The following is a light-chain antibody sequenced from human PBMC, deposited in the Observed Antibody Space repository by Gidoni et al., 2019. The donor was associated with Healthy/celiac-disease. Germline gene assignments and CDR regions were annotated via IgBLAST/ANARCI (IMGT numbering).Light chain of an antibody. J-gene: IGKJ4*01. CDR3: QQLNSYPRL. CDR2: AAS. Sequence: DIQLTQSPSFLSASVGDRVTITCRASQGISSYLAWYQQKPGKAPKLLIYAASTLQSGVPSRFSGSGSGTEFTLTISSLQPEDFATYYCQQLNSYPRLFGGXTKVEIK. V-gene: IGKV1-9*01. CDR1: QGISSY.